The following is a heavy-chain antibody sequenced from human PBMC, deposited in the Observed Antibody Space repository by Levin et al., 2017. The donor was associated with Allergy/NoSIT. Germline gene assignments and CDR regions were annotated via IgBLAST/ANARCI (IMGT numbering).Heavy chain of an antibody. D-gene: IGHD3-16*01. V-gene: IGHV3-21*01. CDR2: ISSSSSYI. CDR1: GFTFSSYS. CDR3: ARNPEGRGSYLAY. Sequence: NAGGSLRLSCAASGFTFSSYSMNWVRQAPGKGLEWVSSISSSSSYIYYADSVKGRFTISRDNAKNSLYLQMNSLRAEDTAVYYCARNPEGRGSYLAYWGQGTLVTVSS. J-gene: IGHJ4*02.